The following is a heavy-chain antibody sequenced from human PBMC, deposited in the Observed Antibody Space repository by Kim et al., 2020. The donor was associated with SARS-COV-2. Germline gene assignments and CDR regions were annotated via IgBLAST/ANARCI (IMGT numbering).Heavy chain of an antibody. J-gene: IGHJ4*02. D-gene: IGHD1-7*01. V-gene: IGHV1-69*01. Sequence: QKFQGRVTITADESTRTAYMELSSLRSEDTAVYYCARVGGPITGTTHIDYWGQGTLVTVSS. CDR3: ARVGGPITGTTHIDY.